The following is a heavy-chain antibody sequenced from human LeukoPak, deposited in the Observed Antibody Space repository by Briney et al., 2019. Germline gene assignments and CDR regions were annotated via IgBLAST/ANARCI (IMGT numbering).Heavy chain of an antibody. CDR3: ARRGVYYDSSGYHYYFDY. D-gene: IGHD3-22*01. J-gene: IGHJ4*02. CDR2: ISHSGIT. CDR1: GVSFSGYF. Sequence: SETLSTTCAVHGVSFSGYFWSWIRQPPGKGLEWIGEISHSGITNHNPSLKSQVTISADTSKNQFSLKLSSVTAADTAVYYCARRGVYYDSSGYHYYFDYWGQGTLVTVSS. V-gene: IGHV4-34*01.